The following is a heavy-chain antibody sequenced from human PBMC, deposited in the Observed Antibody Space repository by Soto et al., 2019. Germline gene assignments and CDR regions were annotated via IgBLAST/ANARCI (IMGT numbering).Heavy chain of an antibody. V-gene: IGHV3-53*01. D-gene: IGHD5-18*01. CDR1: GLTGSSSH. CDR2: IYSAGST. Sequence: GGSLRLSCAASGLTGSSSHMSWVRQAPGRGLQWVSVIYSAGSTYYANSVKGRFTISRDISPNMVYLQMSSLTDEDTAVYYCARARGPEYSSAIFVDIWGQGALVTVSS. CDR3: ARARGPEYSSAIFVDI. J-gene: IGHJ4*02.